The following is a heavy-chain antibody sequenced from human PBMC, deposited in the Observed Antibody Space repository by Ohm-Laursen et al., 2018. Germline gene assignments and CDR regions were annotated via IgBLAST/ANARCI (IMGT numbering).Heavy chain of an antibody. CDR3: ASDILTGYPHYYYYGMDV. D-gene: IGHD3-9*01. CDR2: IWYDGSNQ. CDR1: GFTFSRYG. V-gene: IGHV3-33*01. Sequence: SLRLSCAAPGFTFSRYGMHWVRQAPGKGLEWVAVIWYDGSNQYYADSVKGRFTISRDNSQNTLYLQMNSLRAEDTAVYYCASDILTGYPHYYYYGMDVWGQGTTVTVSS. J-gene: IGHJ6*02.